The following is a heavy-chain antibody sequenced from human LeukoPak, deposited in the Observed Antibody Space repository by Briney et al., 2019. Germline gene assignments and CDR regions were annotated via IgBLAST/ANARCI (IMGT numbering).Heavy chain of an antibody. V-gene: IGHV3-33*01. Sequence: GGSLRLSCAASGFSFSTYGMHWLRQAPGKGLEWVALIWNAGTNTYYADSVKGRFTISRDNSKNTLYLQMNSLRAEDTAVYYCAGDTPPGGDYYFDYWGQGTLVIVSS. J-gene: IGHJ4*02. D-gene: IGHD3-16*01. CDR2: IWNAGTNT. CDR1: GFSFSTYG. CDR3: AGDTPPGGDYYFDY.